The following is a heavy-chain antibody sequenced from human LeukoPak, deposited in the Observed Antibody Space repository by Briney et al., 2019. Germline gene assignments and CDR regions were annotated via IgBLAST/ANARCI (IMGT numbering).Heavy chain of an antibody. J-gene: IGHJ4*02. D-gene: IGHD2-15*01. V-gene: IGHV1-2*06. CDR2: INPNSGVT. Sequence: ASVKVSCKASGYTFTGYYIHWVRQAPGQGLEWMGRINPNSGVTNYAQKFQGRVTMTRDTSISTAYMELSRLRSDDTALYYCARVYCSGGSCSKGGTLYYFDYWGQGTLVTVSS. CDR3: ARVYCSGGSCSKGGTLYYFDY. CDR1: GYTFTGYY.